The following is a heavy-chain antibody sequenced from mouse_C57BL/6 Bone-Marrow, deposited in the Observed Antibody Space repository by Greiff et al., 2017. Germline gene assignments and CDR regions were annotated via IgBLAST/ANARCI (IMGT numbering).Heavy chain of an antibody. CDR1: GYTFTSYG. J-gene: IGHJ1*03. CDR2: IYPRSGNT. Sequence: VQGVESGAELARPGASVKLSCKASGYTFTSYGISWVKQRTGQGLEWIGEIYPRSGNTYYNEKFKGKASLTADKSSSTAYMELRSLTSEDSAVYFCARWYYGSSYVWYFDVWGTGTTVTVSS. V-gene: IGHV1-81*01. D-gene: IGHD1-1*01. CDR3: ARWYYGSSYVWYFDV.